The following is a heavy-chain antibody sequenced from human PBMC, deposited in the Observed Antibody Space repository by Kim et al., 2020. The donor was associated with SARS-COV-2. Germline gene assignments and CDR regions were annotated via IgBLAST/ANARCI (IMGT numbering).Heavy chain of an antibody. J-gene: IGHJ3*02. V-gene: IGHV3-33*01. Sequence: YYADSVKGRLPISRDHSKNTLYLQMHRLRAEDTAVYYCGTSSSPDDAFDIWGQGTMVTVSS. D-gene: IGHD6-6*01. CDR3: GTSSSPDDAFDI.